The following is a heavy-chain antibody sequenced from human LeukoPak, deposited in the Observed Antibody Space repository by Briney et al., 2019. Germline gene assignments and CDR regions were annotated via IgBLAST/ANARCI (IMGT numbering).Heavy chain of an antibody. CDR3: ASIAAASYFDY. CDR2: ISSSGSYI. Sequence: PGGSLRLSCVASGFTFSSHSMNWVRQAPGKGPEWVSSISSSGSYIHYAESMKGRFTISRDNAKNSLYLQMNSLRAEDTAVYYRASIAAASYFDYWGQGTLVTVSS. CDR1: GFTFSSHS. D-gene: IGHD6-13*01. J-gene: IGHJ4*02. V-gene: IGHV3-21*06.